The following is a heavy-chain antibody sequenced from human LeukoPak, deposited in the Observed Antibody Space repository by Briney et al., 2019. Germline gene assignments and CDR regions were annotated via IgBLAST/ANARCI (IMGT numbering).Heavy chain of an antibody. CDR1: GFTFSSYA. CDR3: AKGVTATRPDYFDN. Sequence: GGSLRLSCAASGFTFSSYAMSWVRHAPGKGLEWGSTISGSASSTYNAESVRGRFTVSRDNSKNTLSLQMSSLTAEDTAVYFCAKGVTATRPDYFDNWGQGTLVSVSS. CDR2: ISGSASST. V-gene: IGHV3-23*01. J-gene: IGHJ4*02. D-gene: IGHD1-20*01.